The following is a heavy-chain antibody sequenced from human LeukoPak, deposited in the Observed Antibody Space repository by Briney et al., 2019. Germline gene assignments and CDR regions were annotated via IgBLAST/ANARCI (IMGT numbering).Heavy chain of an antibody. J-gene: IGHJ3*02. CDR3: ARGYYYGSGSSNAFDI. CDR2: IYPGDSDT. D-gene: IGHD3-10*01. V-gene: IGHV5-51*01. Sequence: GESLKISCKGSGYSFTSYWIGWVRQMPGKGLEWMGIIYPGDSDTRYSPSFQGQVTISADKSISTAYLQWSSLKASDTAMYHCARGYYYGSGSSNAFDIWGQGTMVTVSS. CDR1: GYSFTSYW.